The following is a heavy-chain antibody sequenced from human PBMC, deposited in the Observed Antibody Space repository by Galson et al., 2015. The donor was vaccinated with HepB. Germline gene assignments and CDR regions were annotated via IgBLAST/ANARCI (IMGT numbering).Heavy chain of an antibody. Sequence: SVKVSCKASGYTFTSYGISWVRQAPGQGLEWMGRISAYNGNTNYAQKLQGRVTMTTDTSTSTAYMELRSLRSDDTAVYYCARDDVVPAARYYYYGMDVWGQGTTVTVSS. D-gene: IGHD2-2*01. CDR3: ARDDVVPAARYYYYGMDV. V-gene: IGHV1-18*04. CDR2: ISAYNGNT. J-gene: IGHJ6*02. CDR1: GYTFTSYG.